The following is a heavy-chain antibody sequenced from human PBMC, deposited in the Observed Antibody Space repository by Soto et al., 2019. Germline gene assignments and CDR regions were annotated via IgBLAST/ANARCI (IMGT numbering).Heavy chain of an antibody. CDR1: GFIFSDSP. CDR2: IRSKVNSYGT. Sequence: GGSLRLSCVVSGFIFSDSPMHWVRQASGKGLEWVGRIRSKVNSYGTAYAASVKGRFTVSRDDSKNTAYLQMDGLKIEDTAMYYCARQWGYDDSSGRLDDWGQGTQVTVSS. D-gene: IGHD3-22*01. J-gene: IGHJ4*02. CDR3: ARQWGYDDSSGRLDD. V-gene: IGHV3-73*01.